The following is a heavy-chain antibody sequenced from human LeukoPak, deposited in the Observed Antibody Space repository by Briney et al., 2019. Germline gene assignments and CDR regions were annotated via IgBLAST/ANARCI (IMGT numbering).Heavy chain of an antibody. V-gene: IGHV4-39*07. Sequence: EPSETLSLTCTVSGGSISSSSYYWGWIRQPPGKGLEWIGSIYYSGSTYYNPSLKSRVTMSVDTSKNQFSLKLSSVTAADTAVYYCARDRLYDSSGYYYHAFDIWGQGTMVTVSS. CDR2: IYYSGST. D-gene: IGHD3-22*01. J-gene: IGHJ3*02. CDR1: GGSISSSSYY. CDR3: ARDRLYDSSGYYYHAFDI.